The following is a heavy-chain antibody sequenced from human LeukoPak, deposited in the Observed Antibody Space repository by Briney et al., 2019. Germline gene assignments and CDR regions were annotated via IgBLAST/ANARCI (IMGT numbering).Heavy chain of an antibody. J-gene: IGHJ4*02. D-gene: IGHD6-19*01. Sequence: PGRSLRLSCAASGFTFGSYGMHWVRQAPGKGLEWVAVIWHDGSNINYGDSVKGRFTISRDNSKNMLFLQMNSLRAEDTALYYCVRDNPSGYNSGWPLGHWGQGTLVTVSS. CDR2: IWHDGSNI. V-gene: IGHV3-33*01. CDR1: GFTFGSYG. CDR3: VRDNPSGYNSGWPLGH.